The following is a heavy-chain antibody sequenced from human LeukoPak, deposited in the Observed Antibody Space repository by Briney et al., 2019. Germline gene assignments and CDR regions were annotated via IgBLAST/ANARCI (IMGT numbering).Heavy chain of an antibody. D-gene: IGHD6-19*01. CDR1: GYTFTSYA. V-gene: IGHV1-3*01. Sequence: ASVKVSCKASGYTFTSYAMHWVRQAPGQRLEWMGWINAGNGNTEYSQKFQGRVTITRDTSASTAYMELSSLRSEDTAVYYCARYSSGWYGIGIDYWGQGTLVTVSS. J-gene: IGHJ4*02. CDR2: INAGNGNT. CDR3: ARYSSGWYGIGIDY.